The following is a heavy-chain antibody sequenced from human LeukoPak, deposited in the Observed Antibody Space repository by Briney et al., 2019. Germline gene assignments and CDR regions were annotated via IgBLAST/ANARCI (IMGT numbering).Heavy chain of an antibody. Sequence: SETLSLTCAVYGGSFSGYYWSWIRQPPGKGLEWIGEINHSGSTNYNPSLKSRVTISVDTSKNQFSLKLSSVTAADTAVYYCARHAEYQLLRGHLDYWGQGTLVTVSS. CDR1: GGSFSGYY. J-gene: IGHJ4*02. V-gene: IGHV4-34*01. D-gene: IGHD2-2*01. CDR3: ARHAEYQLLRGHLDY. CDR2: INHSGST.